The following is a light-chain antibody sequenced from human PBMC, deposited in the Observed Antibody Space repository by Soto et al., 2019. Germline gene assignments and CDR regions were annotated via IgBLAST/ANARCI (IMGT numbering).Light chain of an antibody. Sequence: QSVLTQAASLSGSPGQSITISCTGTSSDIGAYDYVSWFQQHPGKAPKLMISEVNNRPSGVSNRFSGSKSGNTAYLTISGLQVEDEAEYFYFSFTTTSSPVFATGPKATVL. CDR2: EVN. CDR1: SSDIGAYDY. J-gene: IGLJ1*01. V-gene: IGLV2-14*01. CDR3: FSFTTTSSPV.